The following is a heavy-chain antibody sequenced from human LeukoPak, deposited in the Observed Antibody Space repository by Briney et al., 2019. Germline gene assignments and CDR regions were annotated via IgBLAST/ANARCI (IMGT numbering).Heavy chain of an antibody. D-gene: IGHD3-9*01. CDR1: GFTFSSYA. V-gene: IGHV3-23*01. J-gene: IGHJ4*02. CDR2: ISGSGGST. Sequence: PGGSLRLSCAASGFTFSSYAMSWVRQAPGKGLEWVSAISGSGGSTYYADSVKGRFTISRDNSKNTLYLQMNSLRAEDTAVYYCAKSSSRYFDWLLDYFDYWGQGTLVTVSS. CDR3: AKSSSRYFDWLLDYFDY.